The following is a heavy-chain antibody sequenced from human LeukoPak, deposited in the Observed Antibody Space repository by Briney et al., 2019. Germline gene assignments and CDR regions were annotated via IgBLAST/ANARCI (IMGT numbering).Heavy chain of an antibody. CDR1: GFTFSNYA. J-gene: IGHJ6*02. CDR2: ISGTGGGT. D-gene: IGHD3-22*01. V-gene: IGHV3-23*01. Sequence: GGSLRLSCAASGFTFSNYAMSWVRQAPGKGLEWVSGISGTGGGTYYADSVKGRFTISRDNAKNSLYLQMNSLRDEDTAVYYCARGGSGYGDYYYFYAMDVWGQGTTVTVSS. CDR3: ARGGSGYGDYYYFYAMDV.